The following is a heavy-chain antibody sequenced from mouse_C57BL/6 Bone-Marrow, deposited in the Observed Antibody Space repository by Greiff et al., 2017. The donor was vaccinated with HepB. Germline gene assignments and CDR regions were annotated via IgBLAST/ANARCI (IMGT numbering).Heavy chain of an antibody. Sequence: EVQLQQSGPELVKPGASVKMSCKASGYTFTDYNKHWVKQSHGTSLEWIGYINPNNGGTSYNQKFKGKATLTVNKSSSTAYMELRSLTSEESAVYYCAMPITGTGAWFAYWGQGTLVTVSA. J-gene: IGHJ3*01. CDR1: GYTFTDYN. D-gene: IGHD4-1*01. CDR3: AMPITGTGAWFAY. V-gene: IGHV1-22*01. CDR2: INPNNGGT.